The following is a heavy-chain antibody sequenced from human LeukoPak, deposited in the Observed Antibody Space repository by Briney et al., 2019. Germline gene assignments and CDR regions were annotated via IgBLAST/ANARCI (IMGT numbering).Heavy chain of an antibody. D-gene: IGHD3-22*01. CDR1: GFTFSSYG. J-gene: IGHJ5*02. CDR3: AKDYYYDSSGTPLYNWFDP. Sequence: GGSLRLSCAASGFTFSSYGMHWVRQAPGKGLEWVAVISYDGSNKYYADSVKGRFTISRDNSKNTLYLQMNSLRAEDTAVYYCAKDYYYDSSGTPLYNWFDPWGQGTLVTASS. V-gene: IGHV3-30*18. CDR2: ISYDGSNK.